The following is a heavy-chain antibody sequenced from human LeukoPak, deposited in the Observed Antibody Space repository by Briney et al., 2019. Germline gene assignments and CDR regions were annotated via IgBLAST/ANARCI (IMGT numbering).Heavy chain of an antibody. CDR3: ARRLLIAAGPCCAFDI. V-gene: IGHV1-8*01. Sequence: ASVKVSCKASGYTFTSYDINWVRQATGQGLEWMGWMNPNSGNTGYAQKFQGRVTMTRNTSISTAYMELSSLRSEDTAVYYCARRLLIAAGPCCAFDIWGQGTMVTVSS. D-gene: IGHD6-13*01. CDR1: GYTFTSYD. J-gene: IGHJ3*02. CDR2: MNPNSGNT.